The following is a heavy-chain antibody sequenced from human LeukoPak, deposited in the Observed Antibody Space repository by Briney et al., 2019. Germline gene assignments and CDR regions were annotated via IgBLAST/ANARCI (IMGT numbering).Heavy chain of an antibody. Sequence: SVKVSCKASGGTFSSYAISWVRQAPGQGLEWMGGIIPIFGTANYAQKFQGRVTITADEPTSTAYMELSSLRSEDTAVYYCANSQLLYWTYWNWFDPWGQGTLVTVSS. CDR2: IIPIFGTA. D-gene: IGHD2-2*02. V-gene: IGHV1-69*01. CDR1: GGTFSSYA. J-gene: IGHJ5*02. CDR3: ANSQLLYWTYWNWFDP.